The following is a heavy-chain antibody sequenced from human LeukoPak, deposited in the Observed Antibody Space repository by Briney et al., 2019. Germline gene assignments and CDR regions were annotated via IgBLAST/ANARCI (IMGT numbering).Heavy chain of an antibody. CDR1: GGSISSSSYY. J-gene: IGHJ4*02. D-gene: IGHD6-13*01. Sequence: KPSETLSLTCTVSGGSISSSSYYWGWIRQPPGKGLEWIGSIYYSGNTYYNPSLKSRVTISVDTSRNQFSLKLSSVTAADTAVYYCASGYSSTWYLVLAYWGQGTLVPVSS. CDR2: IYYSGNT. V-gene: IGHV4-39*07. CDR3: ASGYSSTWYLVLAY.